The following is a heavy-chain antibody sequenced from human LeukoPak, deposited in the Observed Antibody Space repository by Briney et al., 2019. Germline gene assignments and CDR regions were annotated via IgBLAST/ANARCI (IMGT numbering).Heavy chain of an antibody. D-gene: IGHD2-15*01. J-gene: IGHJ2*01. CDR3: ARDHWDCSGGSCYAL. V-gene: IGHV1-18*01. CDR2: ISPYNGNA. Sequence: ASVKVSCKASGYTFTSYDINWVRQAPGQGLEWMGWISPYNGNANYAQKLQGRVTMTTDTSTSTAYMELRSLRSDDTAVYYCARDHWDCSGGSCYALWGRGTLVAVSS. CDR1: GYTFTSYD.